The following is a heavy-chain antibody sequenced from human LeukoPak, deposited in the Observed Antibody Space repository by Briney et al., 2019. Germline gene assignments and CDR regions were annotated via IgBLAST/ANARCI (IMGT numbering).Heavy chain of an antibody. V-gene: IGHV3-21*06. Sequence: GESLRLSCAASGFTFKNYGMNWVRQAPGKGLEWVSSISSGSTYIDNADSLKGRFTISRDNAKNSLYLEMNSLRAEDTAVYYCARSKGWAQRVYGMDVWGQGTTVTVSS. J-gene: IGHJ6*02. CDR1: GFTFKNYG. CDR2: ISSGSTYI. D-gene: IGHD6-19*01. CDR3: ARSKGWAQRVYGMDV.